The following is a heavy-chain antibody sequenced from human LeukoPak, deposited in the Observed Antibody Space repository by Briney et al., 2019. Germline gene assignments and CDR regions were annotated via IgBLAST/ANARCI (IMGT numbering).Heavy chain of an antibody. CDR2: IGRQGDSDET. CDR1: GLTFSGSG. Sequence: GGSLKLSCAASGLTFSGSGIHWVRQASGKGLEWLARIGRQGDSDETRYAASLKGKFTISRVDSRNTAYLQMNSLKTEDAAVYYGAGDYNFLTGLNYWEQGTLVTVSS. V-gene: IGHV3-73*01. J-gene: IGHJ4*02. D-gene: IGHD3-9*01. CDR3: AGDYNFLTGLNY.